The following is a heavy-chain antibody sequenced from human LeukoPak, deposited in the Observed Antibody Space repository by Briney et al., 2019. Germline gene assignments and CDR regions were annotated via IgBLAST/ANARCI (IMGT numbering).Heavy chain of an antibody. J-gene: IGHJ4*02. D-gene: IGHD5-12*01. Sequence: ASVKVSCKASGYTFSDYYMHWVRQAPGQGLEWMGWINPNSGATGHAQKFQGRVTMTRDTSISTADMELNSLRSDDTAMYYCSRGSALNRAYSGYDPPFHYWGQGTLVAVSS. CDR3: SRGSALNRAYSGYDPPFHY. CDR2: INPNSGAT. V-gene: IGHV1-2*02. CDR1: GYTFSDYY.